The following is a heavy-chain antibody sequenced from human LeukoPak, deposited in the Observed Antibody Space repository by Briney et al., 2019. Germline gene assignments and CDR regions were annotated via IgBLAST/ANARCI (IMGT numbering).Heavy chain of an antibody. V-gene: IGHV1-8*01. D-gene: IGHD3-22*01. CDR2: MNPNSGNT. CDR1: GYTFTSYD. CDR3: ASEIGDYYDSSGYSDY. J-gene: IGHJ4*02. Sequence: GASVKVSCKASGYTFTSYDINWVRQATGQGLEWMGWMNPNSGNTGYAQKFQGRVTMTRNTSISTAYMELSSLRSEDTAVYYCASEIGDYYDSSGYSDYWGQGTLVTVSS.